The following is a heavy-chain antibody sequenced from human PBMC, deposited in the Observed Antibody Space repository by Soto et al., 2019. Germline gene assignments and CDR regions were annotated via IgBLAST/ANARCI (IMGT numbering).Heavy chain of an antibody. CDR1: GDSISSGGYY. J-gene: IGHJ4*02. V-gene: IGHV4-31*03. Sequence: QVQLQESGPGLVKPSQTLALPCSVSGDSISSGGYYWSWIRQHPGKGLEWIGYIDYSGNTFYNPSLKSRLTISVATSTNQFSLKLNSVTAADTSVYFCARGRLRDRFDYWGQGALVTVSS. D-gene: IGHD6-25*01. CDR2: IDYSGNT. CDR3: ARGRLRDRFDY.